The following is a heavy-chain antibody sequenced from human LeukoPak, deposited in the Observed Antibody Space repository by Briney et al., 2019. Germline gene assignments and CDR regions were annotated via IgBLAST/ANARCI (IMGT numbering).Heavy chain of an antibody. D-gene: IGHD2-2*01. CDR1: GGSFSGYY. CDR2: INHSGST. J-gene: IGHJ5*02. CDR3: ARRGYCTSTTCYESYNWFDP. V-gene: IGHV4-34*01. Sequence: SETLSLTCAVYGGSFSGYYWSWIRQPPGKGLEWIGEINHSGSTNYSPPLKRRVTISVDTSNNQFSLKLSSVTAADTAVYYCARRGYCTSTTCYESYNWFDPWGQGTLVTVSS.